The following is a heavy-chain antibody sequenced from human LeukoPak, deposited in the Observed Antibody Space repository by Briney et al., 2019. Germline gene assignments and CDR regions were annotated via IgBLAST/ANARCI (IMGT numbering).Heavy chain of an antibody. CDR3: ARVVTMVRGVNVYYYYYYMDV. CDR2: INPNSGGT. J-gene: IGHJ6*03. V-gene: IGHV1-2*02. CDR1: GYTFTGYY. Sequence: ASVKVSCKASGYTFTGYYMHWVRQAPGQGLEWMGWINPNSGGTNYAQKFQGRVTMTRDTSISTAYMELSSLRSEDTAVYYCARVVTMVRGVNVYYYYYYMDVWGKGTTVTVSS. D-gene: IGHD3-10*01.